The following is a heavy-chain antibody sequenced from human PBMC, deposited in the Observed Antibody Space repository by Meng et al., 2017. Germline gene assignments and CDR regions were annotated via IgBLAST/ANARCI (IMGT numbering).Heavy chain of an antibody. CDR2: IDQDGSAK. D-gene: IGHD5-12*01. J-gene: IGHJ4*02. CDR3: ARWQTGYSGHGIDY. V-gene: IGHV3-7*03. CDR1: GFTFSQYW. Sequence: GESLKIPCAAPGFTFSQYWMTRVLQAPGKGLEWVANIDQDGSAKSYVDSVKGRFTITRDNAKNSLYLQMNSLRAQDTAVYYCARWQTGYSGHGIDYWGQGTLVTVSS.